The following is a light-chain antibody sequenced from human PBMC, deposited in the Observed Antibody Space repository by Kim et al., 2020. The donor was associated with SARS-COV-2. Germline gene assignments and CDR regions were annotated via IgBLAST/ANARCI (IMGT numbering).Light chain of an antibody. CDR3: QHYDNLPYT. J-gene: IGKJ2*01. V-gene: IGKV1-33*01. Sequence: SASVGDRVTITCQASQDISNYLNWYQQKPGKTPKLLIYDASNLQTGVPSRFSGSGSGTDFTFTISSLQPEDIATYYCQHYDNLPYTFGQGTKLEI. CDR1: QDISNY. CDR2: DAS.